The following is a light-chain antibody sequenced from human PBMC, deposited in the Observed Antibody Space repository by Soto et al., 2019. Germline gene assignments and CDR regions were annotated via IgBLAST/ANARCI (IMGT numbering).Light chain of an antibody. CDR2: EDR. Sequence: SYELTQPPSVSVSSGQTASITCSGDKLGDKYVCWYQQKPGQSPIRVIYEDRKRPPGIPERFSGSSSGNTATLTISGTQAMDEGDYYCQAWASTIAVFGGGTKLTVL. V-gene: IGLV3-1*01. J-gene: IGLJ3*02. CDR3: QAWASTIAV. CDR1: KLGDKY.